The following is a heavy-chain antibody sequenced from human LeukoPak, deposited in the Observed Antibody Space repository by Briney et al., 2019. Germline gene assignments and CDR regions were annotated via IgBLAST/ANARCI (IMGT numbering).Heavy chain of an antibody. Sequence: ASVKVSCKASGYTFSGYYIHWIRQAPGQGLEWMGWINPNNGDTKYAHTFHGTVTMTRDTSIRTAYMELSGLRYDDTALYYCARDSNYYDSTDYLDHWGQGSQIIVSS. D-gene: IGHD3-22*01. CDR2: INPNNGDT. J-gene: IGHJ4*02. V-gene: IGHV1-2*07. CDR3: ARDSNYYDSTDYLDH. CDR1: GYTFSGYY.